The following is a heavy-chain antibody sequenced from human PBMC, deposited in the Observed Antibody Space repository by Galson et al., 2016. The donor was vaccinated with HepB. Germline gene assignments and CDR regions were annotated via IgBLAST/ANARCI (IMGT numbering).Heavy chain of an antibody. CDR2: ISGST. V-gene: IGHV3-23*01. D-gene: IGHD2-21*02. Sequence: SLRLSCAASGFTFSNYAMNWVRQAPGKGLEWVSVISGSTYYADSVRGRFTISRDNSKNTLYLQMNSLRVEETAVYYCAKESGYSDRYPYYYGMDVWGQGTTVTVSS. CDR1: GFTFSNYA. J-gene: IGHJ6*02. CDR3: AKESGYSDRYPYYYGMDV.